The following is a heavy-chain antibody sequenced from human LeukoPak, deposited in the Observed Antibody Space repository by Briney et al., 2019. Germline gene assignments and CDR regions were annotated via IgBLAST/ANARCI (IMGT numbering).Heavy chain of an antibody. CDR1: GFTFSTFW. D-gene: IGHD1-14*01. CDR2: MKHDRSAK. CDR3: ARDVDGNLDY. V-gene: IGHV3-7*01. Sequence: PGGSLTLSCVGSGFTFSTFWMAWVRQAPGKGLEWVANMKHDRSAKHYVDSVKGRFTISRGNAKNSLYLHMNSLRAEDTAVYYCARDVDGNLDYWGQGTLVTVSS. J-gene: IGHJ4*02.